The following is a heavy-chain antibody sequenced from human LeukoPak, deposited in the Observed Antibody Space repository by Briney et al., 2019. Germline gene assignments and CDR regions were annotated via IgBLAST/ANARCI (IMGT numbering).Heavy chain of an antibody. D-gene: IGHD4-17*01. Sequence: PGGSLRLSCAASGFSFSDTYMSWVRQAPGKGLEWIGRIKHKDEGGTGHYAPPVKDRFTISRDDSRDAVYLQMNNLNTEDTGVYYCCFGDYGDFWGQGTQVAVSS. CDR2: IKHKDEGGTG. CDR3: CFGDYGDF. CDR1: GFSFSDTY. J-gene: IGHJ4*02. V-gene: IGHV3-15*05.